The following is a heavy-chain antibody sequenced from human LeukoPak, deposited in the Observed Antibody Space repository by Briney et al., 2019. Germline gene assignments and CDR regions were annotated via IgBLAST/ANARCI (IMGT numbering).Heavy chain of an antibody. J-gene: IGHJ4*02. D-gene: IGHD2-2*01. V-gene: IGHV3-23*01. CDR1: RFTFSNFA. Sequence: PGGSLRLSCAASRFTFSNFAMSWVRQAPGKGLERVSAISGSGGSTHYADSVKGRFTISRDNSKNALFLQMNSLRAEDTAVYYCAKSGPYCSSTSCNYFDYWGQGTLVTVSS. CDR3: AKSGPYCSSTSCNYFDY. CDR2: ISGSGGST.